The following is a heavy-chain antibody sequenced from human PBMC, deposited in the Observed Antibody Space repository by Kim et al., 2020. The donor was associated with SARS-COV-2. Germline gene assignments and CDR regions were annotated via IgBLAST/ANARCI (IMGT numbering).Heavy chain of an antibody. Sequence: GGSLRLSCAASGFTFSSYAMSWVRQAPGKGLEWVSAISGSGGRTYYADSVKGRFTISRDNSKNTLYLQMNSLRAEDTAVYYCAKEVSSGSWYGSLWYYGMWVWGKGTTVTVSS. J-gene: IGHJ6*04. CDR3: AKEVSSGSWYGSLWYYGMWV. D-gene: IGHD6-13*01. CDR1: GFTFSSYA. CDR2: ISGSGGRT. V-gene: IGHV3-23*01.